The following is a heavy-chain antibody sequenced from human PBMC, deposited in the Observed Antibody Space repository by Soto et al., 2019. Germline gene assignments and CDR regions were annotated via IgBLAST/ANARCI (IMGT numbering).Heavy chain of an antibody. CDR3: ARDPLDYSNYLGMDA. CDR1: GYTFTTSG. V-gene: IGHV1-18*01. CDR2: ISAYTGNS. J-gene: IGHJ6*02. Sequence: QVQLVQSGAEVKKPGASVKVSCKASGYTFTTSGISWVRQAPGQGLERMGWISAYTGNSNYAQKFQGRVTMTTDTSTTTACMELRSLRSDDTAVYYCARDPLDYSNYLGMDAWAQGTTVTVSS. D-gene: IGHD4-4*01.